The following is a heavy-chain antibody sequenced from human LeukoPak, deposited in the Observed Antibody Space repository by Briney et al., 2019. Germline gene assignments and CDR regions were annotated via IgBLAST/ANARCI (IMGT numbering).Heavy chain of an antibody. CDR3: ARVGYGMGMDV. Sequence: SETLSLTCTVSGGSISTYYWSWIRQSAGKGLEWIGRIYSSGSSNYNASLKSRVTMSVDTSKNQFSLKLSSVTAADTAVYYCARVGYGMGMDVWGKGTTVTVSS. V-gene: IGHV4-4*07. J-gene: IGHJ6*03. CDR2: IYSSGSS. CDR1: GGSISTYY. D-gene: IGHD2-15*01.